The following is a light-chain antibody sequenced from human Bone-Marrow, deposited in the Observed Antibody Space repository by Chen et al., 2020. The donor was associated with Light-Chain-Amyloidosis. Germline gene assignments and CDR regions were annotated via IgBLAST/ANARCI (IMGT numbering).Light chain of an antibody. V-gene: IGLV2-14*01. CDR3: SSYTITNTLV. CDR1: SSDVGGDNH. CDR2: EVT. Sequence: QSALTQPAAVSGSPAQSITISCTGTSSDVGGDNHVSWYQQHPDKAPKLMISEVTNRPSWVPDRFSGSKSDNTASLTISGFQTEDEADYFCSSYTITNTLVFGSGTRVTVL. J-gene: IGLJ1*01.